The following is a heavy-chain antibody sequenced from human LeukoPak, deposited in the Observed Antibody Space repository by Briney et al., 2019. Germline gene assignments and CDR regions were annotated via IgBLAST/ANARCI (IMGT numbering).Heavy chain of an antibody. CDR3: AKEGSVCRNGICRYFDY. Sequence: GGSLRLSCAASGFTFEGCAMHWVRQAPGKGLEWVSSINWDSGYIEYAASVRGRFTISRDNAKNSPYLQMNSPKPGDTALYFCAKEGSVCRNGICRYFDYWGQGTPVTVSS. V-gene: IGHV3-9*01. J-gene: IGHJ4*02. CDR2: INWDSGYI. CDR1: GFTFEGCA. D-gene: IGHD2-8*01.